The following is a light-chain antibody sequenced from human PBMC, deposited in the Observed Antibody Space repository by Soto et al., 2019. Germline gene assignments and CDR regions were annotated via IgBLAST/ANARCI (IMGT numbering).Light chain of an antibody. V-gene: IGKV1-12*01. Sequence: DIQMTQSPSSVSASVGDRVTITCRASQGISSWLAWYQQKPGKAPKLLIYAASSLQSGVPSRFSGSGSGTDFTLTISRLEPEDFAVYYCQQYGRSPFTFGPGTKVDIK. J-gene: IGKJ3*01. CDR2: AAS. CDR1: QGISSW. CDR3: QQYGRSPFT.